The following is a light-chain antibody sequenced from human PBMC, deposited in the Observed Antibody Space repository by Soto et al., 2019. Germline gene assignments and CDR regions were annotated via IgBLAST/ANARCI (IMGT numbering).Light chain of an antibody. CDR3: QQRSNWPVFT. V-gene: IGKV3-11*01. CDR2: DAS. J-gene: IGKJ3*01. Sequence: EIVLTQSPATLSLSPGERATLSCRASQSVSSYLAWYQQKPGQAPRLLIYDASNRATGIPARFSGSGSGTDFTLTISSLEPEDFAVYYWQQRSNWPVFTFGPGTKVDIK. CDR1: QSVSSY.